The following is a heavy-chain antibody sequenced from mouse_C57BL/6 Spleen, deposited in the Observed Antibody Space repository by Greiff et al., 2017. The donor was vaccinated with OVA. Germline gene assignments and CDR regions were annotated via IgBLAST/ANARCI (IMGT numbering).Heavy chain of an antibody. CDR1: GFTFSSYT. CDR2: ISGGGGNT. J-gene: IGHJ2*01. V-gene: IGHV5-9*01. D-gene: IGHD2-1*01. Sequence: VKLMESGGGLVKPGGSLKLSCAASGFTFSSYTMSWVRQTPEKRLEWVATISGGGGNTYYPDSVKGRFTISRDNAKNTLYLQMSSLRSEDTALYYCARIYGNSLYFDYWGQGTTLTVSS. CDR3: ARIYGNSLYFDY.